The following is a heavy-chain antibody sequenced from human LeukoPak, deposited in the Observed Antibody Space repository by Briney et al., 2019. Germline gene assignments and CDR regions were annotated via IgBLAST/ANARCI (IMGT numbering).Heavy chain of an antibody. D-gene: IGHD5-18*01. CDR2: IIPIFGTA. V-gene: IGHV1-69*06. CDR3: ARSTDTAMGTFYYYYMDV. Sequence: SVKVSCKASGGTFSSYAISWVRQAPGQGLEWMGGIIPIFGTANYAQKFQGRVTITADKSTSTAYMELSSLRSEDTAVYYCARSTDTAMGTFYYYYMDVWGKGTTVTVSS. CDR1: GGTFSSYA. J-gene: IGHJ6*03.